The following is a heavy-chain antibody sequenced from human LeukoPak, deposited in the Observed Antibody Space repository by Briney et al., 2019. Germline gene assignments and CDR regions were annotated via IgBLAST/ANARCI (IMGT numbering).Heavy chain of an antibody. CDR3: ARHVPSTIFFNWFDP. V-gene: IGHV4-39*01. J-gene: IGHJ5*02. D-gene: IGHD3-3*01. CDR2: IFYSGST. Sequence: PSETLSLTCAVYGGSFSGYYWGWIRQPPGKGLEWIGSIFYSGSTYYNPSLKSRVTISVDTSNNQFSLKLTSVTAADTAVYYCARHVPSTIFFNWFDPWGQGTLVTVSS. CDR1: GGSFSGYY.